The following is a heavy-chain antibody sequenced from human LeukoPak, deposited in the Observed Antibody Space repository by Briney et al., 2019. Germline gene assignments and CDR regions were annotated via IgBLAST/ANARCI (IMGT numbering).Heavy chain of an antibody. D-gene: IGHD3-10*01. J-gene: IGHJ6*03. Sequence: GGSLRLSCAASGFTFSSYSMNWVRQAPGKGLEWVSSISSSSSYIYYADSVKGRFTISRDNAKNSLYLQMNSLRADDTAVYYCARMYGSGSYYKSSYYYYYYMDVWGKGTTVTVSS. CDR1: GFTFSSYS. CDR3: ARMYGSGSYYKSSYYYYYYMDV. V-gene: IGHV3-21*01. CDR2: ISSSSSYI.